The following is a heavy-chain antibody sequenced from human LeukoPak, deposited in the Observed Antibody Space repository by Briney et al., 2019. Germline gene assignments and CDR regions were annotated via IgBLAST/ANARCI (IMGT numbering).Heavy chain of an antibody. CDR1: GGSISDYF. Sequence: SETLSLTCTVSGGSISDYFWSWIRQPAGKGLEWIGRIYSSGSTLYNPSLKSRVTMSVDTSKNQFSLRLTSVTAADTAVYYCARGPYCGDDCYFDSWGRGALFTVSS. CDR3: ARGPYCGDDCYFDS. J-gene: IGHJ4*02. V-gene: IGHV4-4*07. CDR2: IYSSGST. D-gene: IGHD2-21*01.